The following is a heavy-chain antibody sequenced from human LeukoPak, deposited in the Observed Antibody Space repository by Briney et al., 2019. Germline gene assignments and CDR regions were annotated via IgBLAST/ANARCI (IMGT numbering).Heavy chain of an antibody. CDR1: GFTFSSYA. Sequence: GGSLRLSCPASGFTFSSYAMSWVRQAPGKGREWVSAISGSGGSTYYADSVKGRFTISRDNSKTTLYLQMNSLRAEDTAVYYCAKEPLQGIVDYWGQGTLVTVSS. CDR2: ISGSGGST. V-gene: IGHV3-23*01. J-gene: IGHJ4*02. CDR3: AKEPLQGIVDY.